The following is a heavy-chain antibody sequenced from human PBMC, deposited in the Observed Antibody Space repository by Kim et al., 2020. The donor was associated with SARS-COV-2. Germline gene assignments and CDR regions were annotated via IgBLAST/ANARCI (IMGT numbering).Heavy chain of an antibody. D-gene: IGHD2-2*01. CDR1: GFTFSSYG. J-gene: IGHJ4*02. CDR2: IWYDGSNK. CDR3: ARELGYCSSTSCFSLDY. V-gene: IGHV3-33*01. Sequence: GGSLRLSCAASGFTFSSYGMHWVRQAPGKGLEWVAVIWYDGSNKYYADSVKGRFTISRDNSKNTLYLQMNSLRAEDTAVYYCARELGYCSSTSCFSLDYWGQGTLVTVSS.